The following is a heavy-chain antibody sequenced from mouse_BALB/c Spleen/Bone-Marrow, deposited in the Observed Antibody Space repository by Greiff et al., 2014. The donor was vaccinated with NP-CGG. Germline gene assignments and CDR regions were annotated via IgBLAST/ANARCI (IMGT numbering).Heavy chain of an antibody. Sequence: EVQLQQSGAELVKPGASVKLSCTASGFNIKDTYMHWVKQRPEQGLEWIGRIDPASGNTKYDPKFQGKATITADTSSNTAYLQLSSLTSEDTAVYYCARYYYGSSYFDYWSQGTTLTVSS. CDR1: GFNIKDTY. J-gene: IGHJ2*01. CDR3: ARYYYGSSYFDY. D-gene: IGHD1-1*01. CDR2: IDPASGNT. V-gene: IGHV14-3*02.